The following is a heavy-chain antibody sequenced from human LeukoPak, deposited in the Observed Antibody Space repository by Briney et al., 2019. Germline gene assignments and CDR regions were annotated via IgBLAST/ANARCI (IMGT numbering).Heavy chain of an antibody. J-gene: IGHJ4*02. D-gene: IGHD6-13*01. V-gene: IGHV1-69*05. Sequence: ASVKVSCKASGGTFSSYAISWVRQAPGQGLEWMGGIIPIFGTANYAQKFQGRVTITTDESTSTAYMELSSPRSEDTAVYYCAATYIAAAGTKYWGQGTLVTVSS. CDR3: AATYIAAAGTKY. CDR2: IIPIFGTA. CDR1: GGTFSSYA.